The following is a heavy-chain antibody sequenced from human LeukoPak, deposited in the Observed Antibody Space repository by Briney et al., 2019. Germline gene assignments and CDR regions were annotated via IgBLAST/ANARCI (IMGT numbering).Heavy chain of an antibody. D-gene: IGHD2-2*01. CDR1: GFTFSSYS. CDR3: AREKYCSSTSCYEYDY. J-gene: IGHJ4*02. V-gene: IGHV3-21*01. CDR2: ISSSSSYI. Sequence: GGSLRLSCAASGFTFSSYSMNWVRQAPGKGLEWVSSISSSSSYIYYADSVKGRFTISRDNAKNSLYLQMNSLRAEDTAVYYCAREKYCSSTSCYEYDYWGQGTLVTVSS.